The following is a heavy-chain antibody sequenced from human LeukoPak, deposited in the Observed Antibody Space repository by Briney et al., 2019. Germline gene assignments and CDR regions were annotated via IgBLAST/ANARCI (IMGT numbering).Heavy chain of an antibody. Sequence: PGGSLRLSCAASGFTFSSYSMNWVRQAPGKGLEWVSSISSSSSYIYYADSVKGRFTISRDNSKNTLYLQMNSLRAEDTAVYYCAKDRPSGWYPPHDAFDIWGQGTMVTVSS. V-gene: IGHV3-21*04. J-gene: IGHJ3*02. CDR2: ISSSSSYI. CDR1: GFTFSSYS. D-gene: IGHD6-19*01. CDR3: AKDRPSGWYPPHDAFDI.